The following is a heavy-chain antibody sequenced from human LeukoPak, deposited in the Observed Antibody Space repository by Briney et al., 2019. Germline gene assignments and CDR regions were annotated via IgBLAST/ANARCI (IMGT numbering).Heavy chain of an antibody. CDR2: IYYSGST. V-gene: IGHV4-59*01. J-gene: IGHJ4*02. CDR1: GGSISSYY. D-gene: IGHD2-2*01. CDR3: ARVSSTSSTISRGFDY. Sequence: SETLSLTCTVSGGSISSYYWSWIRQPPGKGLEWIGYIYYSGSTNYNPSLKSRVTISVDTSKNQFSLKLSSVTAADTAVYYCARVSSTSSTISRGFDYWGQGTLVTVSS.